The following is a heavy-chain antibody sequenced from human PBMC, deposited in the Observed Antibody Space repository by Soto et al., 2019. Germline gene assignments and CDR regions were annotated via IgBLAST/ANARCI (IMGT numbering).Heavy chain of an antibody. V-gene: IGHV3-21*01. CDR2: ISSSSSFI. CDR3: ARGSGYSSSWDI. J-gene: IGHJ3*02. D-gene: IGHD6-13*01. CDR1: GFTFSTYS. Sequence: GGSLRLSCAASGFTFSTYSMNWVRQAPGRGLEWVSSISSSSSFIYYADSVKGRFTISRDNAKNSLFLQMSSLRAEDTAVYYCARGSGYSSSWDIWGQGTMVTVSS.